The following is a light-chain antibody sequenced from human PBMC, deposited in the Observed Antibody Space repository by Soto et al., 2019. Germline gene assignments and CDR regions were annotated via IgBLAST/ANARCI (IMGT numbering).Light chain of an antibody. J-gene: IGKJ5*01. CDR1: QSVRRSY. Sequence: ILLTQSPGTLSLSPGESATLSCRASQSVRRSYLAWYKQKPGQAPRLLIYGASSRATGIPDRLSGSGSGTVFTLTISRLEPEDFAVYYCQQYGSPITFGQGTRLEIK. CDR2: GAS. CDR3: QQYGSPIT. V-gene: IGKV3-20*01.